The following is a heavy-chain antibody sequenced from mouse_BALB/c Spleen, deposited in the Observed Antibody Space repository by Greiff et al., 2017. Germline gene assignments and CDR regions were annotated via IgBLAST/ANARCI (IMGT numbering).Heavy chain of an antibody. J-gene: IGHJ1*01. CDR1: GYTFTSYW. Sequence: VQLQQPGAELVKPGASVKLSCKASGYTFTSYWMHWVKQRPGQGLEWIGEIDPSDSYTNYNQKFKGKATLTVDKSSSTAYMQLSSLTSEDSAVYFCARRIHWYFDVWGAGTTVTVSS. V-gene: IGHV1-69*02. CDR2: IDPSDSYT. CDR3: ARRIHWYFDV.